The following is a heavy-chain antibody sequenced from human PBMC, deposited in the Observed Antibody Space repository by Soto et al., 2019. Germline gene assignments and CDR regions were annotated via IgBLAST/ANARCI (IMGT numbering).Heavy chain of an antibody. CDR1: GGSISSYY. V-gene: IGHV4-59*01. CDR2: IYYSGST. CDR3: ARNIHLYYYYVMDV. D-gene: IGHD5-18*01. J-gene: IGHJ6*04. Sequence: SETLSLTCTVSGGSISSYYWSWIPQPPGKGLEWIGYIYYSGSTNYNPSLKSRVTISVDTSKNQFSLKLSSVTAADTAVYYCARNIHLYYYYVMDVWGKGTTVTVSS.